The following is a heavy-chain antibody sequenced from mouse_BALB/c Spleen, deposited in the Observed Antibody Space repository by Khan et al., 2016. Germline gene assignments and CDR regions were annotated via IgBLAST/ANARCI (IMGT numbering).Heavy chain of an antibody. CDR1: GFSLTSYG. CDR2: IWRGGST. V-gene: IGHV2-5-1*01. CDR3: ANIHGSSGYSYAMDY. Sequence: QVQLLQSGPSLVQPSQSLSITCTVSGFSLTSYGVHWVRQSPGKGLEWMGVIWRGGSTDNNADFMSRLSITKDNSKSQVFFKMNSLQVYDSAIYDCANIHGSSGYSYAMDYLGQGTSVTVSS. D-gene: IGHD3-1*01. J-gene: IGHJ4*01.